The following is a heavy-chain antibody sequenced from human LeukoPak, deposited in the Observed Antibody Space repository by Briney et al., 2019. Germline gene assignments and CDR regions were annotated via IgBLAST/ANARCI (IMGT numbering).Heavy chain of an antibody. CDR1: GFTFSSYS. J-gene: IGHJ4*02. Sequence: GGSLRLSCAASGFTFSSYSMNWARQAPGKGLEWVGRSRNKVNSYSTEYAASVKGRFTISRDHSKNSLYLQMTSLQTEDSAVYYCTRGELANWGQGTPVTVSS. V-gene: IGHV3-72*01. CDR2: SRNKVNSYST. D-gene: IGHD1-26*01. CDR3: TRGELAN.